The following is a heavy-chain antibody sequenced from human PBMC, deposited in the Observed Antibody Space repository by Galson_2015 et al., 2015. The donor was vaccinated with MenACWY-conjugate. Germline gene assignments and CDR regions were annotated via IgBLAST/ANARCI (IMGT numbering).Heavy chain of an antibody. Sequence: SVKVSCKASGYTFTSHYVHWVRQAPRQGLEWMGLINPSGGDTYYAQKFQGRITMTRDTSTSTVYMELSSLRSEDTAVYYCARGPGELGTYFDYWGQGSLVTVSS. CDR3: ARGPGELGTYFDY. CDR2: INPSGGDT. J-gene: IGHJ4*02. CDR1: GYTFTSHY. V-gene: IGHV1-46*01. D-gene: IGHD3-16*01.